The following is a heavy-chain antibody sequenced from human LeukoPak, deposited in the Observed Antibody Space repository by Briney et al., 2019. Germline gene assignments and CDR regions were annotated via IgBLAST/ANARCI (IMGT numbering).Heavy chain of an antibody. CDR3: ARGPDYYDSSGYYRRRGIDY. Sequence: GGSLRLSCAASGFTFSSYSMNWVRQAPGKGLEWVSSISSSSSYIYYADSVKGRFTISRDNAKNSLYLQMNSLRAEDTAVYYCARGPDYYDSSGYYRRRGIDYWGQGTLVTVSS. J-gene: IGHJ4*02. CDR2: ISSSSSYI. V-gene: IGHV3-21*01. CDR1: GFTFSSYS. D-gene: IGHD3-22*01.